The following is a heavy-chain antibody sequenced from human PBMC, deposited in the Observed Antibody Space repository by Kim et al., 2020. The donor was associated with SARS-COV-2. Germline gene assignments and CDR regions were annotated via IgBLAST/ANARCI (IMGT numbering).Heavy chain of an antibody. J-gene: IGHJ4*02. D-gene: IGHD4-17*01. CDR3: TRDVPFDYGGNSGLDY. Sequence: SVKGRFTISRDDSKSIAYLQMNSLKTEDTAVYYCTRDVPFDYGGNSGLDYWGQGTLVTVSS. V-gene: IGHV3-49*02.